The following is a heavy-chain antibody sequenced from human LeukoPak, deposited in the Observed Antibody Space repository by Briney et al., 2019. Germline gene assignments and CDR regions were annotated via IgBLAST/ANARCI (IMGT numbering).Heavy chain of an antibody. V-gene: IGHV4-34*01. Sequence: PSETLSLTCAVYGGSFSGYYWSWIRQPPGKGLEWIGEINHSGSTNYNPSLKSRVTISVDTSKNQLSLKLSSVTAADTAVYYCARVPFPDRIVVAAYYYKDVWGKGTTVTVSS. CDR3: ARVPFPDRIVVAAYYYKDV. J-gene: IGHJ6*03. D-gene: IGHD6-19*01. CDR2: INHSGST. CDR1: GGSFSGYY.